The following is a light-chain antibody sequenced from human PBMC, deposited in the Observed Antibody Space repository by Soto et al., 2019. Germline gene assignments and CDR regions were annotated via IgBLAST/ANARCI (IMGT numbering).Light chain of an antibody. V-gene: IGLV1-40*01. J-gene: IGLJ2*01. CDR2: GNT. Sequence: QSVLTQPPSVSGAPGQEVTISCTGSSSNIGAGYDVHWYQQLPGTAPKLLIYGNTNRPSGVPDRFSGSKSGTSASLAITGLQAEDEADYYCQSYDSSLSGVVFGGGTKLTVL. CDR1: SSNIGAGYD. CDR3: QSYDSSLSGVV.